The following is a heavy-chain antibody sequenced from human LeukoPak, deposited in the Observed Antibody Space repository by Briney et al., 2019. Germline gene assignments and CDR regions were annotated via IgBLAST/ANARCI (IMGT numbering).Heavy chain of an antibody. CDR2: IHYSGST. V-gene: IGHV4-59*08. CDR1: GTSISSYY. Sequence: SETLSLTCSVSGTSISSYYWSWIRQPPGKGLEWIGYIHYSGSTNYNPSLKGRVTISVDTSKNQFSLKLSSVTAADTAVYYCARRSPNWAYYFDYWGQGSLVTVSS. D-gene: IGHD1-1*01. CDR3: ARRSPNWAYYFDY. J-gene: IGHJ4*02.